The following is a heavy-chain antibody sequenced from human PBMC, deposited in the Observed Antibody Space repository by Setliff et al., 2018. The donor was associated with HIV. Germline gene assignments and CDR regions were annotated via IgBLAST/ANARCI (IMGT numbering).Heavy chain of an antibody. CDR1: NGSISSGGYF. V-gene: IGHV4-31*03. Sequence: KASATLSLTCSVSNGSISSGGYFWSWLRQHPGKGLEWIGYIYYNGNTYYNPSLKSRAAISLDTSENHFSLKLTSVTAADTAIYFCARGGRKDLTDNWGQGTLVTVSS. J-gene: IGHJ1*01. CDR3: ARGGRKDLTDN. D-gene: IGHD2-21*02. CDR2: IYYNGNT.